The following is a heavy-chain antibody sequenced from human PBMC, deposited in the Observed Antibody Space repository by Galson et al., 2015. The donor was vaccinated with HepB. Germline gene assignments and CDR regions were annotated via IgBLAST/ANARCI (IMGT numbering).Heavy chain of an antibody. V-gene: IGHV1-2*06. CDR2: INPNSGGT. Sequence: SVKVSCKASGYTFTGYYIHWVRQAPGQGLEWMGRINPNSGGTNYAQKFQGRVTMTRDTSISTAYMELSRLRSDDTAVYYCAKVPGYSSGWEDWFGPWGQGTLVTVSS. D-gene: IGHD6-19*01. CDR1: GYTFTGYY. J-gene: IGHJ5*02. CDR3: AKVPGYSSGWEDWFGP.